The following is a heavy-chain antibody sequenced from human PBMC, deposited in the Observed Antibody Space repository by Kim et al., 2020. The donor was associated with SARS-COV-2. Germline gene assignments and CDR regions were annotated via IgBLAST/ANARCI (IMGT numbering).Heavy chain of an antibody. Sequence: SETLSLTCAVYGGSFSGYYWSWIRQPPGKGLEWIGEINHSGSTNYNPSLKSRVTISVDTSKNQFSLKLSSVTAADTAVYYCARLSITMVRGVITPFDYWGRGTLVTVSS. J-gene: IGHJ4*02. CDR2: INHSGST. D-gene: IGHD3-10*01. CDR3: ARLSITMVRGVITPFDY. V-gene: IGHV4-34*01. CDR1: GGSFSGYY.